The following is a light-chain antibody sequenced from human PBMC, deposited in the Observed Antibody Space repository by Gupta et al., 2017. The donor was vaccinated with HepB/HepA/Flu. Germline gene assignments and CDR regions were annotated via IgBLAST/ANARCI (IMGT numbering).Light chain of an antibody. CDR2: DTS. CDR1: QSVSSF. Sequence: EIVLTQSPATLSLSPGERATLSCRASQSVSSFLAWYQQKSGQGPRLLIYDTSNRATGIPARFSGSGSGTDFTLTISSLEPEDFAVYYCQQRYNWPITLGGGTKVEIK. J-gene: IGKJ4*01. V-gene: IGKV3-11*01. CDR3: QQRYNWPIT.